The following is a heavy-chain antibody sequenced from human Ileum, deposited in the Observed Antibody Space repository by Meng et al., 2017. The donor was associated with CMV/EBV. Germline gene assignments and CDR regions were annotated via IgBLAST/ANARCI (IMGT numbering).Heavy chain of an antibody. D-gene: IGHD6-19*01. CDR3: ASRRSVSGSLNWYFDL. J-gene: IGHJ2*01. Sequence: SVFTFSSSWLHWVRQAPGKGLVWVSRINSDGSSTSYADSVKGRFTISRDNAKNTLYLQMNSLTAEDTAVYYCASRRSVSGSLNWYFDLWGRGTLVTVSS. V-gene: IGHV3-74*01. CDR1: VFTFSSSW. CDR2: INSDGSST.